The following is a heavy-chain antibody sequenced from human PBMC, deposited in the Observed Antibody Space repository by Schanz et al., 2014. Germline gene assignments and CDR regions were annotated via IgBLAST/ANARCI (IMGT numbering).Heavy chain of an antibody. J-gene: IGHJ3*01. CDR2: ISGSGGST. Sequence: EVKLVESGGGAVRPGGSLRLSCAASGFTFSSYAMSWVRQAPGKGLEWVSGISGSGGSTYYADSVKGRFTISRDNSKTTLSLQMNSLRAGDTAVFYCARDFDDRRGYGSGYCLGDCMDVWGQGTMVTVSS. CDR3: ARDFDDRRGYGSGYCLGDCMDV. V-gene: IGHV3-23*04. CDR1: GFTFSSYA. D-gene: IGHD3-10*01.